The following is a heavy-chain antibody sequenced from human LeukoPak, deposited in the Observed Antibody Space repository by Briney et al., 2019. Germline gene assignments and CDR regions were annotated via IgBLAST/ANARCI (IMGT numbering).Heavy chain of an antibody. CDR1: GGTFSSYA. CDR2: IIPILGIA. V-gene: IGHV1-69*04. Sequence: ASVKVSCKASGGTFSSYAISWVRQAPGQGLEWMGRIIPILGIANYAQKFQGRVTITADKSTSTAYMELSSLRSEDTAVYYCASLYYDILTGPESYYYYYGMDVWGQGTTVTVSS. CDR3: ASLYYDILTGPESYYYYYGMDV. J-gene: IGHJ6*02. D-gene: IGHD3-9*01.